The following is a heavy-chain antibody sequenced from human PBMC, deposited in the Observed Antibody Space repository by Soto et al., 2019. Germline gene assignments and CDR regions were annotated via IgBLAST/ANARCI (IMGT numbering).Heavy chain of an antibody. Sequence: SETLSLTCTVSGGSISSYYWSWIRQPPGKGLEWIGYIYYSGSTNYNPSLKSRVTISVDTSKNQFSLKLSSVTAADTAVYYCARERVATIDYWGQGTLVTV. CDR1: GGSISSYY. CDR2: IYYSGST. D-gene: IGHD5-12*01. V-gene: IGHV4-59*01. J-gene: IGHJ4*02. CDR3: ARERVATIDY.